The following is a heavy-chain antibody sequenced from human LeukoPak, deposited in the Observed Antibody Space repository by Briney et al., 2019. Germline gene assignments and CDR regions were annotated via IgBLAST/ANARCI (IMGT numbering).Heavy chain of an antibody. V-gene: IGHV5-51*01. CDR1: GYSFTDCW. Sequence: GESLKISCKTSGYSFTDCWIGWVRQMPGKGLEWMGIIYPGDSDTTYSPSFQGQVTISVDKSIRTAYLQWTRLKTSDTAIYYCTRLSSGSYEDWGQGTLVTVSS. CDR2: IYPGDSDT. CDR3: TRLSSGSYED. D-gene: IGHD1-26*01. J-gene: IGHJ4*02.